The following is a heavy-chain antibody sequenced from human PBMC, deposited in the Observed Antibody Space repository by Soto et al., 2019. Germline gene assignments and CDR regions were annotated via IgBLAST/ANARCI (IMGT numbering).Heavy chain of an antibody. Sequence: SETLSLTCTVSGGSISSGGYYWSWIRQHPGKGLEWIGYIYYSGSTYYNPSLKSRVTISVDTSKNQFSLKLSSVTAADTAVYYCAIDSSSWSGGGGWFDPWGQGTLVTVSS. V-gene: IGHV4-31*03. CDR1: GGSISSGGYY. CDR3: AIDSSSWSGGGGWFDP. CDR2: IYYSGST. J-gene: IGHJ5*02. D-gene: IGHD6-13*01.